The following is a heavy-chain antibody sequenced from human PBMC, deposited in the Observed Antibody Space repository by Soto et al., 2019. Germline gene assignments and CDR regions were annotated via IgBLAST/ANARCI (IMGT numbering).Heavy chain of an antibody. CDR1: GFTVSSNY. D-gene: IGHD1-26*01. J-gene: IGHJ4*02. Sequence: EVQLVETGGGLIQPGGSLRLSCAASGFTVSSNYMSWVRQAPGKGLEWVSVIYSGGSTYYADSVKGRFTISRDNSKNTLYLQMNSQRAEDTAVYYCASRIKLSLGAGSFLFDYWGQGTLVTVSS. CDR3: ASRIKLSLGAGSFLFDY. V-gene: IGHV3-53*02. CDR2: IYSGGST.